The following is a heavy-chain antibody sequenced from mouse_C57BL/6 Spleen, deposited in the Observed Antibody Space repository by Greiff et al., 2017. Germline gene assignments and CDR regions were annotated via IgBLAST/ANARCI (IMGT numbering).Heavy chain of an antibody. J-gene: IGHJ4*01. CDR1: GYTFTSYW. Sequence: VQLQQPGAELVKPGASVKMSCKASGYTFTSYWITWVKQRPGQGLEWIGDIYPGSGSTNYNEKFKSKATLTVDTSSSTAYMQLSSLTSEDSAVYYCARASYYSNYVDAMDYWGQGTSVTVSS. CDR2: IYPGSGST. CDR3: ARASYYSNYVDAMDY. D-gene: IGHD2-5*01. V-gene: IGHV1-55*01.